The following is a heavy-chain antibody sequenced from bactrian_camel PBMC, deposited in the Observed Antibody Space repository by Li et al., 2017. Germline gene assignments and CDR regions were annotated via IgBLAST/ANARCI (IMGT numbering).Heavy chain of an antibody. J-gene: IGHJ4*01. Sequence: HVQLVESGGGSVQAGGSLRLSCTASGLTFDDSDMGWYRQAPGNECELVSSIGKDAKTYYADSVKGRFTISPDNAKNTLYLQLNSLKPEDTAMYYCAARSVCLDLLRAIPLSRWVGQGTQVTVS. CDR2: IGKDAKT. CDR1: GLTFDDSD. V-gene: IGHV3S55*01. D-gene: IGHD1*01.